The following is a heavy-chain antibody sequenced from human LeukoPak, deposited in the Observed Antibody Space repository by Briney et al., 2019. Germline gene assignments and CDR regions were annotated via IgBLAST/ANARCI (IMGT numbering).Heavy chain of an antibody. CDR3: ASPVGATTVRAFDI. Sequence: GGSLRLSCAASGFTFSSYAMHWVRQAPGKGLEWVGRTRNEANIYTTKYAASVKGRFTISRDDSKNSLYLQMNSLKTEDTAVYYCASPVGATTVRAFDIWGQGTMVTVSS. CDR1: GFTFSSYA. CDR2: TRNEANIYTT. D-gene: IGHD1-26*01. J-gene: IGHJ3*02. V-gene: IGHV3-72*01.